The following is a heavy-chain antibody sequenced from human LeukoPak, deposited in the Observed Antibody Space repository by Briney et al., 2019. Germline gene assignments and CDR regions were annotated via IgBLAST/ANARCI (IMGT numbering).Heavy chain of an antibody. V-gene: IGHV3-48*02. Sequence: GGSLRLSCAASGLTFSRYSMNWVRQAPGKGLEWVSYISSSGSTIYYADSVKGRFTISRDNGKNSLYLQMSSLRDGDTAVYFCARDSGTYSTQYWGQGTLVTVPS. D-gene: IGHD1-26*01. CDR2: ISSSGSTI. CDR1: GLTFSRYS. J-gene: IGHJ4*02. CDR3: ARDSGTYSTQY.